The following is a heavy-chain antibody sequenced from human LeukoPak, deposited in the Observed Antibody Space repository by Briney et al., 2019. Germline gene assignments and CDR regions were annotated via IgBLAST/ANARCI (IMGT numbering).Heavy chain of an antibody. CDR3: ARPGPDYYDSSGNAAY. CDR1: GFTFSNYA. J-gene: IGHJ4*02. V-gene: IGHV3-23*01. Sequence: SGGSLRLSCAASGFTFSNYAMSLVRQAPGKGLEWVSGISVSGGTTYYADFVKGRFTISRDNSKNTLHLQMNSLRVDDTAVYYCARPGPDYYDSSGNAAYWGQGTVVTVSS. D-gene: IGHD3-22*01. CDR2: ISVSGGTT.